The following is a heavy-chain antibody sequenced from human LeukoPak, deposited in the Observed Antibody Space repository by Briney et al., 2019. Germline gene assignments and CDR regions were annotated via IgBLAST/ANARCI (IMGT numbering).Heavy chain of an antibody. CDR2: NI. D-gene: IGHD3-22*01. Sequence: PGGSLRLSCAASGFTFSTYSMNWVRQAPGKGLEWVSSNIYYADSVKGRFTISRDNPRNSLYLQMNSLRAEDTAVYYCARAAHYYDSSGYYDRDALDVWGQGTMVTVSS. V-gene: IGHV3-21*01. J-gene: IGHJ3*01. CDR3: ARAAHYYDSSGYYDRDALDV. CDR1: GFTFSTYS.